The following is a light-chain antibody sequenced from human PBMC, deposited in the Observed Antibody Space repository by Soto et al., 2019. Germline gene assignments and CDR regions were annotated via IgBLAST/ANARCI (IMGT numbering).Light chain of an antibody. V-gene: IGLV2-23*02. CDR2: EVT. CDR1: SSDVGGYNF. CDR3: CSYAGSTTWV. Sequence: QSALTQPASVSGSPGQSITISCTGASSDVGGYNFVSWYQQHPGKAPKLMISEVTDRPSGVSNRFSGSKSGNTASLTISGLQAEDEADYYCCSYAGSTTWVFGGGTQLTVL. J-gene: IGLJ3*02.